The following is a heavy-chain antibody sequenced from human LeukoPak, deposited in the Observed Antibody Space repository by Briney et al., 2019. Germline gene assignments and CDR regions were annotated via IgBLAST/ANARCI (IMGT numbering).Heavy chain of an antibody. J-gene: IGHJ4*02. CDR3: ARATLSDYYFNY. Sequence: ASVKVSCKASGYAFTSYYMHWVRQAPGQGLEWMGIINPSGGSTSYAQKFQGRVTMTRDTSTNTVYMELSSLRSEDTAVYFCARATLSDYYFNYWGQGTLVTVSS. CDR2: INPSGGST. CDR1: GYAFTSYY. V-gene: IGHV1-46*01.